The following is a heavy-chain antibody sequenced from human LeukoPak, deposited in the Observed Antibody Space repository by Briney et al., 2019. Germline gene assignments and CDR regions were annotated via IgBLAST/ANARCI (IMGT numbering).Heavy chain of an antibody. Sequence: GGSLRLSCAASGFTLSSYWMHWVRQAPGKGLVWVSRINSGGTTTDYADSVKGRFTISRDNAQNTLYLQMNSLRAEDTAVYYCASCASVSCYPVYYYYGMDVWGQGTTVTVSS. V-gene: IGHV3-74*01. CDR1: GFTLSSYW. D-gene: IGHD2-2*01. J-gene: IGHJ6*02. CDR2: INSGGTTT. CDR3: ASCASVSCYPVYYYYGMDV.